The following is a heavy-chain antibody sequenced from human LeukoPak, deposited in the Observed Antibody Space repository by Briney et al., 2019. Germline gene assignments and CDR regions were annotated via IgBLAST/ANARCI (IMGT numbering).Heavy chain of an antibody. D-gene: IGHD5-12*01. Sequence: GGSLRLSCAASGFTFSSYAMHWVRQAPGKGLEWVALISYDGSNKYYVDSVKGRFTISRDNSKNTLYLQMNSLRVEDTAVYYCARSRGVSGYDFAYWGQGTLVTVSS. CDR2: ISYDGSNK. J-gene: IGHJ4*02. CDR1: GFTFSSYA. CDR3: ARSRGVSGYDFAY. V-gene: IGHV3-30-3*01.